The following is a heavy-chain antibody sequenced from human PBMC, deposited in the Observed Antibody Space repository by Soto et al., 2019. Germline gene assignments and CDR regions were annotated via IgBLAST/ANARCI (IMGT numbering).Heavy chain of an antibody. CDR3: ARDWELGNWYFDL. J-gene: IGHJ2*01. D-gene: IGHD1-26*01. V-gene: IGHV3-7*01. CDR1: GFTFSSYA. CDR2: IKQDGSEK. Sequence: GGSLRLSCAASGFTFSSYAMSWVRQAPGKGLEWVARIKQDGSEKYYVDSLKVLVTISRDNTKNSLYLQMNSPRSEDTGVYYCARDWELGNWYFDLWGRGTLVTVSS.